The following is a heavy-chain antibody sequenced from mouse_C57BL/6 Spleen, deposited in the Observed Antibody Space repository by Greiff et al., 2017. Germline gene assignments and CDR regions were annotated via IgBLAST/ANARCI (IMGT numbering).Heavy chain of an antibody. Sequence: EVQLVESGPGLVKPSQSLSLTCSVTGYSITSGYYWNWIRQFPGNKLEWMGYISYDGSNNYNPSLKNRISITRDTSKNQFFLKLNSVTTEDTATYYCARDPVTTVVEYYFDYWGQGTTLTVSS. J-gene: IGHJ2*01. V-gene: IGHV3-6*01. CDR2: ISYDGSN. D-gene: IGHD1-1*01. CDR3: ARDPVTTVVEYYFDY. CDR1: GYSITSGYY.